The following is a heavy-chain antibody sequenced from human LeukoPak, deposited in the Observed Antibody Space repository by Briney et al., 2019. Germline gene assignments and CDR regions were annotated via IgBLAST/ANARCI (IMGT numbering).Heavy chain of an antibody. D-gene: IGHD1-1*01. V-gene: IGHV3-49*04. Sequence: GGSLRLSCTASGFTFGDFAMNWVHQAPGKGLEWVGFIKTKVYGGTTEYAASVKGRFTISRDDSKAIDYLQMNSLKTEDTAVYFCTRDHRDDWNPGYYFDYWGQGTLVTVSS. CDR1: GFTFGDFA. CDR3: TRDHRDDWNPGYYFDY. CDR2: IKTKVYGGTT. J-gene: IGHJ4*02.